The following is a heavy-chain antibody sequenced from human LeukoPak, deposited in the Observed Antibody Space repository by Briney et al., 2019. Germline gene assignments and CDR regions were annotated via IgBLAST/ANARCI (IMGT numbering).Heavy chain of an antibody. CDR1: GGSISSGSYY. J-gene: IGHJ5*02. CDR3: ARDRGSSWYVDWFDP. D-gene: IGHD6-13*01. Sequence: SQTLSLTCTVSGGSISSGSYYWSWIRQPAGKGLEWIGRIYTSGSTNYNPSLKSRVTISVDTSKNQFSLKLSSVTAADTAVYYCARDRGSSWYVDWFDPWGQGTLVTVS. V-gene: IGHV4-61*02. CDR2: IYTSGST.